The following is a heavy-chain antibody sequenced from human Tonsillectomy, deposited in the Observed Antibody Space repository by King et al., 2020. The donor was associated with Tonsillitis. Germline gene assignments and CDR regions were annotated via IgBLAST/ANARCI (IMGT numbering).Heavy chain of an antibody. V-gene: IGHV3-30*02. D-gene: IGHD3-9*01. CDR3: AKDLSGSL. J-gene: IGHJ4*02. Sequence: DSVKGRFTISRDNSKNTLYLQMDSLGAEDTAIYYCAKDLSGSLWGQGTLVTVSS.